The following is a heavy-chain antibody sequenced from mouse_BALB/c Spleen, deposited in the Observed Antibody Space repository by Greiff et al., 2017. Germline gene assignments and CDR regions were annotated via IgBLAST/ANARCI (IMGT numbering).Heavy chain of an antibody. CDR3: ARWGITTATYWYFDV. D-gene: IGHD1-2*01. CDR2: ISYSGST. CDR1: GDSITSGY. V-gene: IGHV3-8*02. J-gene: IGHJ1*01. Sequence: EVQLQESGPSLVKPSQTLSLTCSVTGDSITSGYWNWIRKFPGNKLEYMGYISYSGSTYYNPSLKSRISITRDTSKNQYYLQLNSVTTEDTATYYCARWGITTATYWYFDVWGAGTTVTVSS.